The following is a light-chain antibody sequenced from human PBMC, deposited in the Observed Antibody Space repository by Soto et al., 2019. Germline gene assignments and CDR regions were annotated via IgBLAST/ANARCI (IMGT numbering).Light chain of an antibody. V-gene: IGLV6-57*04. J-gene: IGLJ2*01. CDR2: EDN. Sequence: NFMLTQPHSVSESPGKTVTISCTRSSGSIASNYVQWYQQRPGSAPTTVIYEDNQRPSGVPDRFSGSIDSSSNSASLTISGLKTEDDADYYCQSYDSSNVVFGGGTKGTVL. CDR1: SGSIASNY. CDR3: QSYDSSNVV.